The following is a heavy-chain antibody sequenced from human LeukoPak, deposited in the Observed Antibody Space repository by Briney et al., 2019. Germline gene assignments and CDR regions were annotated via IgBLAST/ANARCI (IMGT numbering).Heavy chain of an antibody. Sequence: SETLSLTCTVSGGSITSGSYYWSWIRQPAGKGLEWIGRIYTSGSTNYNPSLWSRVTISVDTPKNQFSLNLSSVTAADTAVYYCARDQGDWGENFDYWGQGTLVTVSS. J-gene: IGHJ4*02. CDR1: GGSITSGSYY. CDR2: IYTSGST. V-gene: IGHV4-61*02. CDR3: ARDQGDWGENFDY. D-gene: IGHD2-21*02.